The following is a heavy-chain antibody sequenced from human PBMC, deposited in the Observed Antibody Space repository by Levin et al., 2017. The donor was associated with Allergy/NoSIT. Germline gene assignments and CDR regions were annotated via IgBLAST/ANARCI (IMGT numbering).Heavy chain of an antibody. V-gene: IGHV4-4*07. Sequence: GSLRLSCAVSGGSISNYFWAWIRQPAGKGLEWLGRIYPSGSTDYNPSLKSRVSMSVDTSKNQFSLKLSSVAAADTAMYYGAREYKDYDTSGYYYDYWGQGTLVTVSS. CDR1: GGSISNYF. D-gene: IGHD3-22*01. CDR2: IYPSGST. CDR3: AREYKDYDTSGYYYDY. J-gene: IGHJ4*02.